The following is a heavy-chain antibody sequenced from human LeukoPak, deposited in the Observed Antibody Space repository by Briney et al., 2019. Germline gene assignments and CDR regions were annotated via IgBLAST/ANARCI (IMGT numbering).Heavy chain of an antibody. Sequence: GASVKVSCKASGGTFSSYAISWVRQAPGQGLEWMGGIIPIFGTANYAQKFQGRATITADKSTSTAYMELSSLSSEDTAMYYCARDGYNGYGYFTYWGQGTQVTVSS. J-gene: IGHJ4*02. CDR3: ARDGYNGYGYFTY. V-gene: IGHV1-69*06. CDR2: IIPIFGTA. CDR1: GGTFSSYA. D-gene: IGHD5-18*01.